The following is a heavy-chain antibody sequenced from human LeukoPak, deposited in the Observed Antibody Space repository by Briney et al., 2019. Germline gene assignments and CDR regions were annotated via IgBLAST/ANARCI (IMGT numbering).Heavy chain of an antibody. V-gene: IGHV3-23*01. D-gene: IGHD3-3*01. Sequence: PGGSLRLSCAASGFTFSSYAMSWVRQAPGKGLEWVSAISGSGGSTYYADSVKGRFTISRDNAKNSLYLQMNSLRAEDTAVYYCARVGYDFWSGLYYYYGMDVWGQGTTVTVSS. CDR1: GFTFSSYA. CDR3: ARVGYDFWSGLYYYYGMDV. CDR2: ISGSGGST. J-gene: IGHJ6*02.